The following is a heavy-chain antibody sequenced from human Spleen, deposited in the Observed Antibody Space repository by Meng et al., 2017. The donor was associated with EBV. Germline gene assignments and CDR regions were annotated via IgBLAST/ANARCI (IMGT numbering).Heavy chain of an antibody. CDR3: ARDMKAVSGPFDH. Sequence: HVPLVEAGGGVVQPGRSLRLSCETAGCSFSSYGMPWVRQAPGKGLEWVAFISYDGSDKVYADSVKGRFTTSRDNPKNTVYLQMNSLRHGDTAVYYCARDMKAVSGPFDHWGQGTLVTVSS. CDR2: ISYDGSDK. D-gene: IGHD6-19*01. V-gene: IGHV3-30*03. J-gene: IGHJ4*02. CDR1: GCSFSSYG.